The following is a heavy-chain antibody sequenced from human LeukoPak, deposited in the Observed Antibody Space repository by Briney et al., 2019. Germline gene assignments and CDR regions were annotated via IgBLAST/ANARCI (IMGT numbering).Heavy chain of an antibody. CDR1: GFTFDDYG. CDR2: INWNGGST. J-gene: IGHJ6*03. Sequence: GGSPTLSCAASGFTFDDYGMSWVRQAPGKGLDWVSGINWNGGSTGYADSVKGRFTISRDNAKNSLYLQMNSLRAEDTALYYCAREGSGSDYYYYYMDVWGKGTTVTVSS. V-gene: IGHV3-20*04. CDR3: AREGSGSDYYYYYMDV. D-gene: IGHD6-19*01.